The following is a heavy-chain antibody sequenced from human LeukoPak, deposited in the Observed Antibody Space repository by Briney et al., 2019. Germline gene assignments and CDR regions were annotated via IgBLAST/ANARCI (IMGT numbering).Heavy chain of an antibody. D-gene: IGHD6-19*01. CDR1: GYTFASYG. Sequence: GAAVKVSCKASGYTFASYGITWVRQAPGQGLEWMGWISVLNGNTNYAEKFQGRVTVTTDTMTTDTSTTTAYMELRSLTSDDTAVYYCATQAVAGHLLSMDVWGQGTTVTVSS. CDR3: ATQAVAGHLLSMDV. J-gene: IGHJ6*02. CDR2: ISVLNGNT. V-gene: IGHV1-18*01.